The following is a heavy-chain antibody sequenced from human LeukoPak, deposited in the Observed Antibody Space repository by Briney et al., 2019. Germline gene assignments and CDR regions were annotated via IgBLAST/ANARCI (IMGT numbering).Heavy chain of an antibody. CDR1: GYTLTELS. J-gene: IGHJ4*02. D-gene: IGHD6-19*01. Sequence: ASVTVSCKVSGYTLTELSMHWVRQAPGKGLEWMGGFDPEDGETIYAQKFQGRVTMTEDTSTDTAYMELSSLRSEDTAVYYCARVHDSDWYFDYWGQGTLVTVSS. CDR2: FDPEDGET. V-gene: IGHV1-24*01. CDR3: ARVHDSDWYFDY.